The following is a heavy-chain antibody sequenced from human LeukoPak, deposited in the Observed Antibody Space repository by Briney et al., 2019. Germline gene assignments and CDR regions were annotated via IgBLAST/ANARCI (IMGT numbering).Heavy chain of an antibody. Sequence: GGSLRLSCVASGFTFSTSWMHWVRQAPGKGLVWVARIKTDGSSTSYADSVEGRVTISRDNAKNTLYLQMNSLRDEDTAVYYCARGGSPFYWGQGTQVTVSS. CDR3: ARGGSPFY. CDR1: GFTFSTSW. D-gene: IGHD3-10*01. CDR2: IKTDGSST. J-gene: IGHJ4*02. V-gene: IGHV3-74*01.